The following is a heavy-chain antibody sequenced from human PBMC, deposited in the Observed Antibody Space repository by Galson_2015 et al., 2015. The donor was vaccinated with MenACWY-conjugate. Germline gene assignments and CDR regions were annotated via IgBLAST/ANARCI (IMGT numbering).Heavy chain of an antibody. V-gene: IGHV3-64D*06. CDR2: ISTNGGST. CDR1: RFTFSSYA. Sequence: SLRLSCAASRFTFSSYAMHWVRQAPGKGLEYVSAISTNGGSTYYADSVKGRFTISRDNSKNTLYLQMSSLRAEDTAVYYCVKEPRSRGYCSSTSCPGTWIYGMDVWGQGTTVTVSS. D-gene: IGHD2-2*03. CDR3: VKEPRSRGYCSSTSCPGTWIYGMDV. J-gene: IGHJ6*02.